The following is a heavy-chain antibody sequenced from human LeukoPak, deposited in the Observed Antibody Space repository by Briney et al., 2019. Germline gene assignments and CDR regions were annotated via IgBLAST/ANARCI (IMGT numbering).Heavy chain of an antibody. CDR2: INPSGGST. CDR1: GYTFTSYG. J-gene: IGHJ4*02. Sequence: ASVKVSCKASGYTFTSYGISWVRQAPGQGLEWMGIINPSGGSTSYAQKFQGRVTMTRDTSTSTVYMELSSLRSEDTAVYYCAREEHDYRTRRFDYWGQGTLVTVSS. D-gene: IGHD4-11*01. CDR3: AREEHDYRTRRFDY. V-gene: IGHV1-46*01.